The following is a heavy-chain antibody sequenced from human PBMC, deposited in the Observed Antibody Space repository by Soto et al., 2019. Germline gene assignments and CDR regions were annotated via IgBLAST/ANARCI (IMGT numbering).Heavy chain of an antibody. CDR3: ARDPYGDYYFDY. CDR1: GFTFSTYA. CDR2: ISYDGSNE. V-gene: IGHV3-30-3*01. Sequence: GGSLRLSCAASGFTFSTYAMHWVRQAPGKGLEWVAVISYDGSNEYCVDSVKGRFTISRDNSKYTLYLQMNSLRDEDSAMYYCARDPYGDYYFDYWGLGALVTVSS. J-gene: IGHJ4*02. D-gene: IGHD4-17*01.